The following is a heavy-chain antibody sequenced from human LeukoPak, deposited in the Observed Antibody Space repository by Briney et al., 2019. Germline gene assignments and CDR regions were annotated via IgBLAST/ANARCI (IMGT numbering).Heavy chain of an antibody. V-gene: IGHV3-11*01. CDR2: INIGGTNT. CDR1: GFTFNDYF. Sequence: GGSLRLSCAASGFTFNDYFMSWIRQAPGKGLEWLSYINIGGTNTHYADSVKGRFTISRDNAKKSLYLEMNNLRAEDTAVYYCATDGAGFDTWGQGALVTVSS. J-gene: IGHJ5*02. CDR3: ATDGAGFDT.